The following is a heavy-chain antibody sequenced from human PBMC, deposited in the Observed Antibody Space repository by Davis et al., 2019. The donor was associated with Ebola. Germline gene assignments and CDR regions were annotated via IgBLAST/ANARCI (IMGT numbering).Heavy chain of an antibody. Sequence: MPSETLSLTFAVYGVSFSGYYWNWIRQPPGKGLEWIGEINHSGRTNYNPSLKSRVTMSVDTSKNQFSLRVRSVTAADTAAYYCARGGGYGGYGMDVWGQGTTVTVSS. CDR1: GVSFSGYY. V-gene: IGHV4-34*01. CDR2: INHSGRT. D-gene: IGHD6-25*01. CDR3: ARGGGYGGYGMDV. J-gene: IGHJ6*02.